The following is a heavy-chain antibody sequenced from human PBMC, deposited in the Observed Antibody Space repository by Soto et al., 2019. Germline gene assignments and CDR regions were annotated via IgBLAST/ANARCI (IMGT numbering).Heavy chain of an antibody. CDR3: AKNTYFDY. Sequence: PGGSQSLSCIASGFTFSTYAMSWVRQAPGQGLEWVSGINGDGGSTYYADSVEGRFTISRDNSKNTLYLQMNSLRAEDTAVYYCAKNTYFDYWGQGTLVTVSS. V-gene: IGHV3-23*01. J-gene: IGHJ4*02. CDR1: GFTFSTYA. CDR2: INGDGGST.